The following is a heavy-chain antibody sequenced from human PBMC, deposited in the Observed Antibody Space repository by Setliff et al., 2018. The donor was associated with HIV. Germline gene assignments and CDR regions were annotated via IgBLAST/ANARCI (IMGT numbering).Heavy chain of an antibody. J-gene: IGHJ2*01. Sequence: PSETLSLTCSVSGDSISRHNWSWIRQPPGKGLEWIGKINHSGTTKYNPSLKSRVTISVDTSKNQFSLKLRSLTAADTAVYYCARDQRLQGVQPPYWYFDLWGRGTLVTVSS. CDR2: INHSGTT. D-gene: IGHD2-2*01. CDR3: ARDQRLQGVQPPYWYFDL. V-gene: IGHV4-34*01. CDR1: GDSISRHN.